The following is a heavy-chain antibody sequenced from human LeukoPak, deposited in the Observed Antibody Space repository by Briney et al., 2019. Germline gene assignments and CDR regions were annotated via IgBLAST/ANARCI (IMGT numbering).Heavy chain of an antibody. Sequence: PSETLSLTCAVYGGSFSGYYWSWIRQPPGKGLEWIGEINHSGSTNYNPSLKSRVTISVDTSKNQFSLKLSSVTAADTAVYYCARGLWYDISGWYLAPNYFDYWGQGTLVTVSS. J-gene: IGHJ4*02. CDR2: INHSGST. V-gene: IGHV4-34*01. CDR3: ARGLWYDISGWYLAPNYFDY. CDR1: GGSFSGYY. D-gene: IGHD6-19*01.